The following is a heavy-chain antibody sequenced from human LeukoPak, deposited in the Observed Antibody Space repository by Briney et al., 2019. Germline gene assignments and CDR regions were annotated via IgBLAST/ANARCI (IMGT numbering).Heavy chain of an antibody. J-gene: IGHJ4*02. V-gene: IGHV3-49*04. CDR2: IRSKAYGGTT. CDR1: GFTFGDYA. Sequence: GRSLRLSCTASGFTFGDYAMSWVRQAPGKGLKWVGFIRSKAYGGTTEYAASVRGRFTISRDDSKSIAYLQMNSLKTEDTAVYYCAVGGPEYWGQGTLVTVSS. CDR3: AVGGPEY.